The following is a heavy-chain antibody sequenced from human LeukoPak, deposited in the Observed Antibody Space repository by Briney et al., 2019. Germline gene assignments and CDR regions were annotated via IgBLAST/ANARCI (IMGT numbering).Heavy chain of an antibody. CDR1: GGSISSYY. D-gene: IGHD3-3*01. Sequence: SETLSLTCTVSGGSISSYYWSWIRQPPGKGLEWIGYIYYSGSTNYNPSLKSRVTISVDTSKNQFSLKLSSVTAADTAVYYCATPPIPFFGVAYFYMDVWGKGPRSPSP. J-gene: IGHJ6*03. V-gene: IGHV4-59*01. CDR3: ATPPIPFFGVAYFYMDV. CDR2: IYYSGST.